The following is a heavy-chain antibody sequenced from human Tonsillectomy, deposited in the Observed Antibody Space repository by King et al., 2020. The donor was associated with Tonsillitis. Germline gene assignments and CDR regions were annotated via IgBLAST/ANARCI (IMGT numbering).Heavy chain of an antibody. V-gene: IGHV4-4*07. Sequence: QLQESGPGLVKPSETLSLTCTVSGGYINSDYWSWIRQPAGKGLEWIGRIYTSGSTNYNPSLKSRVTMSVDTSKNQFSLILSSVTAADTAVYYCATSTWDYYDSSGYLDAFDIWGQGTMVTVSS. J-gene: IGHJ3*02. CDR1: GGYINSDY. CDR2: IYTSGST. D-gene: IGHD3-22*01. CDR3: ATSTWDYYDSSGYLDAFDI.